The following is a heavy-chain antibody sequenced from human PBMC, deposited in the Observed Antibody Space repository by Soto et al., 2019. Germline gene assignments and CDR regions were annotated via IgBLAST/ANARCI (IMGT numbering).Heavy chain of an antibody. Sequence: SETLSLTCAVYGGSFSGYYWSWIRQPPGKGLEWIGEINHSGSTNYNPSLKSRVTISVDTSKNQFSLKLSSVTAADTAVYYCARGIAYYYGSGSYIGRYYGMDVWGQGTTVTVSS. CDR1: GGSFSGYY. CDR3: ARGIAYYYGSGSYIGRYYGMDV. D-gene: IGHD3-10*01. J-gene: IGHJ6*02. CDR2: INHSGST. V-gene: IGHV4-34*01.